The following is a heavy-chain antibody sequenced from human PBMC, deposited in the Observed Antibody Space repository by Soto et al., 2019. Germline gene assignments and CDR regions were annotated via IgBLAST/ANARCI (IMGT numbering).Heavy chain of an antibody. J-gene: IGHJ6*02. CDR1: GFSVSKAW. CDR2: IKTRDEGETT. Sequence: DVQLVDSGGGLVKPGGSLRLSCEASGFSVSKAWMNWVRQAPGKGLEWVGRIKTRDEGETTSYAAPVKGRFTISRDDSKNTLYLQMNSLKTEDTAVYYCTTGSVEGFWGQGTTVTVSS. V-gene: IGHV3-15*07. D-gene: IGHD2-15*01. CDR3: TTGSVEGF.